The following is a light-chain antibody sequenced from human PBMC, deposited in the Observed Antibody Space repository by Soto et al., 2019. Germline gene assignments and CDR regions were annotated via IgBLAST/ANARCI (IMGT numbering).Light chain of an antibody. J-gene: IGKJ1*01. CDR1: QGISSW. V-gene: IGKV1-5*01. Sequence: DSHTILFSRTLSAPVGDRVTITCRASQGISSWLAWYQQKPGKAPKLLIYDASSLESGVPSRFSGSGSGTDFTLTISRLEPEDFTLYCCPQSGSPPMPSGQVAKVDIK. CDR2: DAS. CDR3: PQSGSPPMP.